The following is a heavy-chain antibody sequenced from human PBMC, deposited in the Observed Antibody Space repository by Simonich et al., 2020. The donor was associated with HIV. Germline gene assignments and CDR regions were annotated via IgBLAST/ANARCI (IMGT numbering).Heavy chain of an antibody. J-gene: IGHJ3*02. Sequence: QVQLQQWGAGLLKPSETLSLTCAVYCGSFSGYYWSWIRQPPGKGLEWIGEINHSGSTNYNPSLKRRVTISVDTSKNQFSLKLSSVTAADTAVYYCARERAAVVRRVGAFDIWGQGTMVTVSS. CDR2: INHSGST. V-gene: IGHV4-34*01. D-gene: IGHD6-19*01. CDR3: ARERAAVVRRVGAFDI. CDR1: CGSFSGYY.